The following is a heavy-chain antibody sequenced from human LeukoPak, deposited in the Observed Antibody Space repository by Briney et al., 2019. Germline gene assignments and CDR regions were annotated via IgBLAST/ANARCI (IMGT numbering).Heavy chain of an antibody. J-gene: IGHJ4*02. CDR2: IRSKDKNYAT. CDR3: TSVDTTMAFDY. D-gene: IGHD5-18*01. Sequence: GGSLRLSCAASGFTFSGSTMNWVRRASGKGLEWVGRIRSKDKNYATASAASVKGRFTISRDDSKNTAYLQMNSLKTEDTAVYYCTSVDTTMAFDYWGQGTLVTVSS. V-gene: IGHV3-73*01. CDR1: GFTFSGST.